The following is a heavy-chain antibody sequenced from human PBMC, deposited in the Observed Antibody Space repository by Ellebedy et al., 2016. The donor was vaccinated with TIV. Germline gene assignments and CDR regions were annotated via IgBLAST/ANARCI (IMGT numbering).Heavy chain of an antibody. J-gene: IGHJ4*02. CDR2: ISGSGGTT. Sequence: GESLKISCAASGFTVSCNYMSWVRQAPGKGLELVSAISGSGGTTFYADSVKGRFTIYRDNSKDMVFLQMNSLSAEDTAVYYCERLGGIAAAGASDYWGQGTLVIVSS. V-gene: IGHV3-23*01. D-gene: IGHD6-13*01. CDR1: GFTVSCNY. CDR3: ERLGGIAAAGASDY.